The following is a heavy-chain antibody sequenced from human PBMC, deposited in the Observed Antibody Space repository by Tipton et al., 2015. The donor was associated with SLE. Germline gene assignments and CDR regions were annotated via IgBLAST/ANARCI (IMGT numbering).Heavy chain of an antibody. D-gene: IGHD1-14*01. Sequence: SLRLSCAASGFTFDDYTLHWGRQAPGKGLEWVSLISWDGGSTYYADSVKGRFTISRDNSKNSLYRQMNSLRTEDTALYYCAKDGPEGGYFDYWGQGTLVTVSS. J-gene: IGHJ4*02. CDR2: ISWDGGST. CDR3: AKDGPEGGYFDY. V-gene: IGHV3-43*01. CDR1: GFTFDDYT.